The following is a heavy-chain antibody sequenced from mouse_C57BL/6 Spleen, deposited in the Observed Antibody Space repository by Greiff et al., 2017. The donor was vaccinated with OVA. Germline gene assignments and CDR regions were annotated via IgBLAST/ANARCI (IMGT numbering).Heavy chain of an antibody. V-gene: IGHV1-69*01. J-gene: IGHJ2*01. CDR2: IDPADSYT. D-gene: IGHD1-1*01. Sequence: QVQLQQPGAELVMPGASVKLSCKASGYTFTSYWMHWVKQRPGQGLEWIGEIDPADSYTNYNQKFKGKSTLTVDKSSSTAYMQLSSLTSEDSAIYYCARQRDSSPFDYWGQGTTLTVSS. CDR3: ARQRDSSPFDY. CDR1: GYTFTSYW.